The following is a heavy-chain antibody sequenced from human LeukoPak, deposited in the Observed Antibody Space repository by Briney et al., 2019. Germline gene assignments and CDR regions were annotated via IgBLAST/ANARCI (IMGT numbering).Heavy chain of an antibody. D-gene: IGHD6-13*01. Sequence: VASVKVSCKASGYTFTSYDINWVRQATGQGLEWMGWMNPNSGNTGYAQKFQGRVTITTDESTSTAYMELSSLRSEDTAVYYCARERAAAGRYYFDYWGQGTLVTVSS. J-gene: IGHJ4*02. V-gene: IGHV1-8*01. CDR1: GYTFTSYD. CDR3: ARERAAAGRYYFDY. CDR2: MNPNSGNT.